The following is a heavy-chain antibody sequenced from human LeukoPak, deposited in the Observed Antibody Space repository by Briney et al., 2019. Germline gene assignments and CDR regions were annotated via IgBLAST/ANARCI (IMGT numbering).Heavy chain of an antibody. Sequence: SVKVSCKASGGTFSSYAISWVRQAPGQGLEWMGRIIPIFGTANYAQKFQGRVTITTDESTSTAYMELSSLRSEDTAVYYCAKDSAYYYDRGGYYHFEYWGQGSLVTVSS. CDR1: GGTFSSYA. CDR3: AKDSAYYYDRGGYYHFEY. V-gene: IGHV1-69*05. J-gene: IGHJ4*02. CDR2: IIPIFGTA. D-gene: IGHD3-22*01.